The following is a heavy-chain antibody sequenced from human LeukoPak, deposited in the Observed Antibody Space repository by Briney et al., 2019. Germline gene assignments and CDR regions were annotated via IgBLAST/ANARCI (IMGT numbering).Heavy chain of an antibody. V-gene: IGHV3-23*01. Sequence: GGSLRLSCAASGFTFSSYDISWVRQAPGKGLEWVSAISGSGGSTYYADSVKGGFTISRDNSKNTVYLKMKSLRAEDTAVYYCAKXXNWNYVXWXDHWGXXXXVTV. CDR1: GFTFSSYD. CDR2: ISGSGGST. J-gene: IGHJ4*01. CDR3: AKXXNWNYVXWXDH. D-gene: IGHD1-7*01.